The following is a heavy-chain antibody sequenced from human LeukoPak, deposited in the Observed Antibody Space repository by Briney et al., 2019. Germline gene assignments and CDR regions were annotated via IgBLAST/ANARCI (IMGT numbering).Heavy chain of an antibody. CDR2: INGSGGRI. CDR3: AKAPVTTCRGAFCYPFDY. Sequence: PGGSLRLSCAASGFTFSSYAMSWVRQAPGKGLEWVSAINGSGGRIYYADSVKGRFTISRDNSKSTLYLQMNSLRAEDAAVYYCAKAPVTTCRGAFCYPFDYWGLEPWSPSPQ. J-gene: IGHJ4*01. CDR1: GFTFSSYA. D-gene: IGHD2-15*01. V-gene: IGHV3-23*01.